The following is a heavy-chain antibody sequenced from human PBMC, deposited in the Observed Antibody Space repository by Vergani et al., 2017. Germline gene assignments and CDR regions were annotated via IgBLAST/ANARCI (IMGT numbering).Heavy chain of an antibody. Sequence: QVQLVESGGGVVQPGRSLRLPCAASGFTFSSYAMHWVRQAPGKGLEWVAVISYDGSNKYYADSVKGRFTISRDNSKNTLYLQMNSLRAEDTAVYYCAKVMGATTAYAFDIWGQGTMVTVSS. CDR3: AKVMGATTAYAFDI. CDR1: GFTFSSYA. CDR2: ISYDGSNK. J-gene: IGHJ3*02. V-gene: IGHV3-30*04. D-gene: IGHD1-26*01.